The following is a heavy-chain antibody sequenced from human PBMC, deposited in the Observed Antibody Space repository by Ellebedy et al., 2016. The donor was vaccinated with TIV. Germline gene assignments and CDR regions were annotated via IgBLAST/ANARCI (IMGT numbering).Heavy chain of an antibody. Sequence: ASVKVSCKASGYTFTSYGISWVRQAPGQGLEWMGWISAYNGNTNYAQKFQGRVTMTRDTSTNTVYMELSSLRSEDTAVYYCARGTPDYYYYYMDVWGKGTTVTVSS. CDR3: ARGTPDYYYYYMDV. CDR1: GYTFTSYG. V-gene: IGHV1-18*01. CDR2: ISAYNGNT. J-gene: IGHJ6*03. D-gene: IGHD1-14*01.